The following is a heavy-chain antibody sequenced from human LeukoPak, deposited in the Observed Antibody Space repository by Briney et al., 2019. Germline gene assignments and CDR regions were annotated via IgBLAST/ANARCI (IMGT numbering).Heavy chain of an antibody. Sequence: GGSLRLSCAASGFNFNNYGMHWVRQAPGKGLEWVAFIRYDGSNQYYADSVKGRFTISRDNSRNTLSLQMNSLSADDTAVYYCAKETGYSSPDYWGQGALVTVSS. CDR1: GFNFNNYG. J-gene: IGHJ4*02. V-gene: IGHV3-30*02. CDR3: AKETGYSSPDY. D-gene: IGHD6-19*01. CDR2: IRYDGSNQ.